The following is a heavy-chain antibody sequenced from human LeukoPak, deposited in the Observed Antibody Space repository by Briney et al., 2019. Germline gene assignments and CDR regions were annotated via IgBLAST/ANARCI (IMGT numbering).Heavy chain of an antibody. Sequence: SGTLSLTCAVSGGSISSSNWWSWVRQPPGKGLEWIGEIYYSGSTNYNPSLKSRVITSVDTSKNQSSLRLSSVTAADTAMYYCAGAKSPPYYYGMDVWGQGTTVTVPS. J-gene: IGHJ6*02. CDR2: IYYSGST. CDR1: GGSISSSNW. CDR3: AGAKSPPYYYGMDV. V-gene: IGHV4-4*02.